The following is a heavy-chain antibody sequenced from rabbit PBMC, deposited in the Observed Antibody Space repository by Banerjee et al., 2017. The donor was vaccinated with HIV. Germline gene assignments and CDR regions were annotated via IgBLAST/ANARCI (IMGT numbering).Heavy chain of an antibody. CDR2: INTGSGTT. CDR3: ARDLAGVIGWNFGL. CDR1: GFSFSSNYW. Sequence: QEQLEESGGDLVKPGASLTLTCTASGFSFSSNYWICWVRQAPGKGLEWIGCINTGSGTTYYASWAKGRFSISRSTSLNTVTLQMTSLTAADTATYFCARDLAGVIGWNFGLWGPGTLVTVS. V-gene: IGHV1S45*01. J-gene: IGHJ4*01. D-gene: IGHD4-1*01.